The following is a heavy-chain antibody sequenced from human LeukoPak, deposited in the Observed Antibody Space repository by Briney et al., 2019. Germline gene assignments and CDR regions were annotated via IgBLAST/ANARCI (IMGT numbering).Heavy chain of an antibody. D-gene: IGHD6-13*01. CDR3: AKDRRQQLANFDY. Sequence: GRSLRLSCAASGFTFSSYGMHWVRQAPGKGLEWVAVISHDGSDKYYADSVKGRFTISRDNSKNRLYLQMNSLRGEDTAIYYCAKDRRQQLANFDYWGQGTLVTVSS. CDR1: GFTFSSYG. CDR2: ISHDGSDK. J-gene: IGHJ4*02. V-gene: IGHV3-30*18.